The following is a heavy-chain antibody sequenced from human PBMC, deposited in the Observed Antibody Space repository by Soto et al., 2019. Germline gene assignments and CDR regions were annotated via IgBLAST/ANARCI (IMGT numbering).Heavy chain of an antibody. V-gene: IGHV3-23*01. CDR1: GFTFSSYA. Sequence: HPGGSLRLSCAASGFTFSSYAMSWVRQAPGKGLEWVSAISGSGGSTYYADSVKGRFTISRDNSKNTLYLQMNSLRAEDTAVYYCARDKSSSWMFGYWGQGTLVTVSS. J-gene: IGHJ4*02. CDR3: ARDKSSSWMFGY. CDR2: ISGSGGST. D-gene: IGHD6-13*01.